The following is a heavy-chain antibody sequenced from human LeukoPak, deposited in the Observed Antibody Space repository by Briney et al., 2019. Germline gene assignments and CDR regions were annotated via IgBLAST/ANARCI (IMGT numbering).Heavy chain of an antibody. D-gene: IGHD6-13*01. CDR3: ARHYHGSSWYNYFHY. Sequence: GRSLRLSCAASELTVSSDYMSWVRQAPGKGVEWVSTIYSGGGTYYADSVKARFTISRDNSKNTLYLQMNSLRAEDTAVYYCARHYHGSSWYNYFHYWGQGTLVTVSS. CDR1: ELTVSSDY. CDR2: IYSGGGT. V-gene: IGHV3-66*04. J-gene: IGHJ4*02.